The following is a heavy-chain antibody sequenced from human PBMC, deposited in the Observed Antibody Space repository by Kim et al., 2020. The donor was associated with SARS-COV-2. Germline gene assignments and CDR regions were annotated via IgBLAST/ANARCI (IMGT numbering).Heavy chain of an antibody. CDR3: ARLTTSIAARRPPRGYYYYGMDV. D-gene: IGHD6-6*01. J-gene: IGHJ6*02. Sequence: SETLSLTCAVYGGSFSGYYWSWIRQPPGKGLEWIGEINHSGSTNYNPSLKSRVTISVDTSKNQFSLKLSSVTAADTAVYYCARLTTSIAARRPPRGYYYYGMDVWGQGTTVTVSS. CDR1: GGSFSGYY. CDR2: INHSGST. V-gene: IGHV4-34*01.